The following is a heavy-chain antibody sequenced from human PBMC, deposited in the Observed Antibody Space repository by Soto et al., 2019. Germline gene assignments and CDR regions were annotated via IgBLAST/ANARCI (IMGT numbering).Heavy chain of an antibody. D-gene: IGHD3-22*01. CDR2: IWHGGST. V-gene: IGHV4-4*02. J-gene: IGHJ4*02. CDR3: ARDGVADYYDSSGYPPPRYFDY. CDR1: GGSISSSNW. Sequence: SETLSLTCAVSGGSISSSNWWSWVRQPPGKGLEWIGEIWHGGSTNYNPSLQSRVTISVDKSNNQFSLKLTSVTAADTAVYYCARDGVADYYDSSGYPPPRYFDYWGQGTLVTVS.